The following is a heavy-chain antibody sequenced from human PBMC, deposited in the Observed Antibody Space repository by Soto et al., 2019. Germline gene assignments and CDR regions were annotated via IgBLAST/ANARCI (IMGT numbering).Heavy chain of an antibody. CDR1: GGPISSSGFY. V-gene: IGHV4-31*03. CDR3: ARSAAGTWVYFGF. J-gene: IGHJ4*02. CDR2: SYYSGST. D-gene: IGHD6-13*01. Sequence: QVQLQESGPGLVKPSQTLSLTCTVSGGPISSSGFYWSWTRQHPGKGLEWIGYSYYSGSTYYNSALKSRGTISMDTSTNQFSLKLSSVTAADTAVYYCARSAAGTWVYFGFWGQGTLVTVSS.